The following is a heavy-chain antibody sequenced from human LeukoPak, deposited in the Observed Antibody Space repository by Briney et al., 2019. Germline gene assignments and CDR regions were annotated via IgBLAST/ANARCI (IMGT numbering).Heavy chain of an antibody. D-gene: IGHD6-19*01. J-gene: IGHJ3*02. CDR2: IYPGDSDS. CDR1: GYSFTSYW. V-gene: IGHV5-51*01. CDR3: ARPRCSGWNQDCLAFDI. Sequence: GESLKISCKCSGYSFTSYWIGWVRQMPGKGLEWMGIIYPGDSDSRYSPSFQGHVTISADKSISTAYMQWSSLKASDTAMYYCARPRCSGWNQDCLAFDIWGQGTMVTVSS.